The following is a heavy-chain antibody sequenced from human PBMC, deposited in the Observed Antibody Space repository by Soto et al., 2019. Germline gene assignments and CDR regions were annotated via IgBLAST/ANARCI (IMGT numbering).Heavy chain of an antibody. CDR1: GFTFGDYA. V-gene: IGHV3-49*03. D-gene: IGHD3-10*01. J-gene: IGHJ4*02. CDR2: IRSKAYGGTT. CDR3: TRDDVTMVRGVIPFYNY. Sequence: GGSLRLSCTASGFTFGDYAMSWFRQAPGKGLEWVGFIRSKAYGGTTEYAASVKGRFTISRDDSKSIAYLQMNSLKTEDTAVYYCTRDDVTMVRGVIPFYNYWGQGTLVTVSS.